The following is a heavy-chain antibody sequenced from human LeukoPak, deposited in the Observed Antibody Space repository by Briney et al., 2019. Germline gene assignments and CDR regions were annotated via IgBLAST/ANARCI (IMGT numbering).Heavy chain of an antibody. D-gene: IGHD3-10*01. CDR1: GGSFSGYY. CDR3: ARGVMRGYHGSGSYFGY. CDR2: INHSGST. J-gene: IGHJ4*02. V-gene: IGHV4-34*01. Sequence: SETLSLTCAVYGGSFSGYYWSWIRQPPGKGLEWIGEINHSGSTNYNPSLKSRVTISVDTSKNQFSLKLSSVTAADTAVYYCARGVMRGYHGSGSYFGYWGQGTLVTVSS.